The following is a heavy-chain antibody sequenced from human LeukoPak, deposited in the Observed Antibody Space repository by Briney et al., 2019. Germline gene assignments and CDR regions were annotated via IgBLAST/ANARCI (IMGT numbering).Heavy chain of an antibody. D-gene: IGHD6-13*01. CDR1: GYTFTRYG. V-gene: IGHV1-18*01. Sequence: AAEKVSREASGYTFTRYGISWARHASGQGLECMVWNSAYNGNTNYAQKLQGRVTMTTDTSTSTAYMELRSLRADDTAVYYCARASPYSSSRSGWFDPWGQGTLVTVSS. J-gene: IGHJ5*02. CDR2: NSAYNGNT. CDR3: ARASPYSSSRSGWFDP.